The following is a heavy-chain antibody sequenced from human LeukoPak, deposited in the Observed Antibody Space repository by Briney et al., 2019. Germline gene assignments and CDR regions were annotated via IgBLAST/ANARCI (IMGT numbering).Heavy chain of an antibody. CDR3: AKDFYDSSGYHYYFDY. CDR1: GFTFSSYS. CDR2: ISGSGGST. J-gene: IGHJ4*02. V-gene: IGHV3-23*01. D-gene: IGHD3-22*01. Sequence: GGSLRLSCAASGFTFSSYSMNWVRQAPGKGLEWVSAISGSGGSTYYADSVKGRFTISRDNSKNTLYLQMNSLRAEDTAVYYCAKDFYDSSGYHYYFDYWGQGTLVAVSS.